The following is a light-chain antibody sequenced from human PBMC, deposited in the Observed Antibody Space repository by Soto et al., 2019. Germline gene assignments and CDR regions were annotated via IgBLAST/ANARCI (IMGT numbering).Light chain of an antibody. CDR2: DAS. CDR1: QSVSNY. CDR3: QQRSNGPPIT. J-gene: IGKJ5*01. V-gene: IGKV3-11*01. Sequence: EIVLTQSPATLSLSPGERATLSCRASQSVSNYLGWYQQKPGQAPRLLIYDASNRATGIPARFSGSGSGTDFALTISSLEPEDFAVYYCQQRSNGPPITFGQGTRLEI.